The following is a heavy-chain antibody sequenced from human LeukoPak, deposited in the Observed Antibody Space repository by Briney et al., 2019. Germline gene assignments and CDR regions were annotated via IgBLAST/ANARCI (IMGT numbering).Heavy chain of an antibody. CDR1: GYSFTSYW. CDR3: ARRKKVVTPSSLRYYYYYYMDV. CDR2: IYPGDSDT. Sequence: GESLKISCKGSGYSFTSYWIGWVRQMPGKGLEWMGIIYPGDSDTGYSPSFQGQVTISADKSISTAYLQWSSLKASDTAMYYCARRKKVVTPSSLRYYYYYYMDVWGKGTTVTVSS. D-gene: IGHD4-23*01. J-gene: IGHJ6*03. V-gene: IGHV5-51*01.